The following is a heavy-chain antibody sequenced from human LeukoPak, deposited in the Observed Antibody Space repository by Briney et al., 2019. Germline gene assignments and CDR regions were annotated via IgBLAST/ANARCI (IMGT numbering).Heavy chain of an antibody. CDR1: GFTVSSIH. CDR2: TYTGGNS. V-gene: IGHV3-53*05. J-gene: IGHJ3*02. D-gene: IGHD3-22*01. Sequence: PGGSLRLSCAASGFTVSSIHMVWVRQAPGKGLEWVSVTYTGGNSYYADSVKGRFIISRDISKNTLYLQMNSLRAEDTAVYYCAYDSSGFDAFDIWGQGTMVTVSS. CDR3: AYDSSGFDAFDI.